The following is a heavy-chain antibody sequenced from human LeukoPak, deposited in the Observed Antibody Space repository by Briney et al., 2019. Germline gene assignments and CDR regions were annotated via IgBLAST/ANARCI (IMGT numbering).Heavy chain of an antibody. CDR2: IYSSGNT. CDR3: ARLRWQLVGPYFDY. D-gene: IGHD1-26*01. Sequence: SETLSLTCSFSGDSISTYYWSWIQQSPGKGLEWIGHIYSSGNTDYNSSLKSRVTISVDTSESQFSLRLSSVTATDTAVYYCARLRWQLVGPYFDYWGQGILVTVSS. V-gene: IGHV4-59*01. CDR1: GDSISTYY. J-gene: IGHJ4*02.